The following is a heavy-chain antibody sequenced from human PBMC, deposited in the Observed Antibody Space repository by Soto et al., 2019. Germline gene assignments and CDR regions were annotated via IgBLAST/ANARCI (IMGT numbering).Heavy chain of an antibody. CDR1: GYTFTSYG. J-gene: IGHJ4*02. Sequence: QVQLVQSGAEVKKPGASVKVSCKASGYTFTSYGISWVRQAPGQGLEWMGWISAYNGNTNYAQNLQGRVTMTTDTSTSTAYMELRSLRSDDTAVYYCVRDYYALGSYYTSHDYWGQGTLVTVSS. CDR2: ISAYNGNT. V-gene: IGHV1-18*01. D-gene: IGHD3-10*01. CDR3: VRDYYALGSYYTSHDY.